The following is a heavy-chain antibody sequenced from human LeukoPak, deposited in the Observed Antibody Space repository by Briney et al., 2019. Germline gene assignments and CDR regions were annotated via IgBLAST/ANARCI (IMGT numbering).Heavy chain of an antibody. CDR3: ARDFSPYSSSWYFDY. D-gene: IGHD6-13*01. CDR1: GGTFSSYA. CDR2: IIPIFGTA. J-gene: IGHJ4*02. V-gene: IGHV1-69*13. Sequence: ASVKVSCKASGGTFSSYAISWVRQAPGQGLEWMGGIIPIFGTANYAQKFQGRVTITADESTGTAYMELSSLRSEDTAVYYCARDFSPYSSSWYFDYWGQGTLVTVSS.